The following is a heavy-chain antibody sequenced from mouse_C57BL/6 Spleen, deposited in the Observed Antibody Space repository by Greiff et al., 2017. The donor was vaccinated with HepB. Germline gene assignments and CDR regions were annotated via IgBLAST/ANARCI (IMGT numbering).Heavy chain of an antibody. V-gene: IGHV5-9*01. D-gene: IGHD3-3*01. J-gene: IGHJ2*01. CDR1: GFTFSSYT. Sequence: EVMLVESGGGLVKPGGSLKLSCAASGFTFSSYTMSWVRQTPEKRLEWVATISGGGGNTYYPDSVKGRFNISRDNAKNTLYLQMSSLRSEDTALYYCARGGQREPFDYWGQGTTLTVSS. CDR3: ARGGQREPFDY. CDR2: ISGGGGNT.